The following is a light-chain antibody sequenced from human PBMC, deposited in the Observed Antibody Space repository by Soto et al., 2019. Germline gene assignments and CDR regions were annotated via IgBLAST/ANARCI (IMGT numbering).Light chain of an antibody. CDR1: QSISRF. Sequence: IQMRQSPYSLSASIEDRITITCRASQSISRFLNWYQQKPGKAPKLLIFGASTLQSGVPSRFSGSGSGTDFTLSISSLQPEDLATCFCQQSDNPLWRFDRGTKVDIK. V-gene: IGKV1-39*01. CDR2: GAS. CDR3: QQSDNPLWR. J-gene: IGKJ1*01.